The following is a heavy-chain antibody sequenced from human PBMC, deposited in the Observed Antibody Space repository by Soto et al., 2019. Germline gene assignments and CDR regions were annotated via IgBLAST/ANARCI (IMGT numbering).Heavy chain of an antibody. CDR1: GGSVSSGSYY. V-gene: IGHV4-61*01. CDR3: ARDITRRQLVPGGYYGMDV. CDR2: IYYSGST. Sequence: PSETLSLTCTVSGGSVSSGSYYWSWIRQPPGKGLEWIGYIYYSGSTNYNPSLKSRVTISVDTSKNQFSLKLSSVTAADTAVYYCARDITRRQLVPGGYYGMDVWGQGTTVTVSS. D-gene: IGHD6-13*01. J-gene: IGHJ6*02.